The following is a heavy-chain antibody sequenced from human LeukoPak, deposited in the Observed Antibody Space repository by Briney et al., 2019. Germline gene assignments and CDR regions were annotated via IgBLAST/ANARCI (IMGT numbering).Heavy chain of an antibody. J-gene: IGHJ4*02. CDR2: IIPIFGTA. Sequence: ASVKVSCKASGGTFSSYAISWVRQAPGQGLEWMGGIIPIFGTANYARKFQGRVTITTDESTSTAYMELSSLRSEDTAVYYCARDLVLRGYSYGGLDYWGQGTLVTVSS. CDR1: GGTFSSYA. D-gene: IGHD5-18*01. CDR3: ARDLVLRGYSYGGLDY. V-gene: IGHV1-69*05.